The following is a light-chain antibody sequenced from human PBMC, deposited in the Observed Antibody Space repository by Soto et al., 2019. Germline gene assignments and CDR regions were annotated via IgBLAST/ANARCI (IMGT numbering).Light chain of an antibody. CDR2: GAS. J-gene: IGKJ1*01. CDR1: QSVSSSY. V-gene: IGKV3-20*01. CDR3: QQYGTSRT. Sequence: EIVLTQSPGTLSLSPGERATLSCRTSQSVSSSYLAWYQQKPGQAPRLLIYGASSRATGIPDRFSGSGSGTDFTLTINRLEPEDFAVYYCQQYGTSRTFGQGTKGEIK.